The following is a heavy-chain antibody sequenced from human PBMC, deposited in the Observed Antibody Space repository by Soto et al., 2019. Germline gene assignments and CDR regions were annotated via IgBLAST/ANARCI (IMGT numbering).Heavy chain of an antibody. Sequence: SVKVSCKASGGTFSSYAISWVRQAPGQGLEWMGGIIPIFGTANYVQKFQGRVTITADKSTSTAYMELSSLRSEDTAVYYCTRRYNWNDYYFDPWGQGTLVTVSS. J-gene: IGHJ5*02. V-gene: IGHV1-69*06. D-gene: IGHD1-20*01. CDR2: IIPIFGTA. CDR3: TRRYNWNDYYFDP. CDR1: GGTFSSYA.